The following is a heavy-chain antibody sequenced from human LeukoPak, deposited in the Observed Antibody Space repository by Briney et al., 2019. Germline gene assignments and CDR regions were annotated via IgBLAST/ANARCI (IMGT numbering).Heavy chain of an antibody. J-gene: IGHJ3*02. D-gene: IGHD4-17*01. CDR1: GFTFSRYS. CDR3: ARDRATVTTTNAFDI. V-gene: IGHV3-21*01. CDR2: ISSTGSYK. Sequence: GGSLRLSCAASGFTFSRYSMNWVRQAPGKGLEWVSSISSTGSYKYYADSVKGRFTISRDNAKNSLYLQMNSLRAEDTAVYYCARDRATVTTTNAFDIWGQGTMVAVSS.